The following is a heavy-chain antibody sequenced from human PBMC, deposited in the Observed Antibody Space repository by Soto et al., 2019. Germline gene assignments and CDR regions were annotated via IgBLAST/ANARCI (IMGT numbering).Heavy chain of an antibody. V-gene: IGHV3-21*01. Sequence: GGSRRLSCAASGCTFSSYSMNWVRQAPGKGLEWVSSITSSSSYISYADSVKGRFTISRDNAKNSLYLQMNSLRAEDTAVYYCARDQPGYSYGYGLGYWGQGTLVTVSS. CDR2: ITSSSSYI. CDR3: ARDQPGYSYGYGLGY. CDR1: GCTFSSYS. D-gene: IGHD5-18*01. J-gene: IGHJ4*02.